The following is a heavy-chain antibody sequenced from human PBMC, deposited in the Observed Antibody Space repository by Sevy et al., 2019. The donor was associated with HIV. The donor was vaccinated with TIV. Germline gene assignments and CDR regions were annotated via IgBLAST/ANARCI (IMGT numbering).Heavy chain of an antibody. CDR3: GSLLTENAFDI. Sequence: GGSLRLSCAASGFTFSNYAMGWVRQAPGKGLEWVSGISVRGDRKYYADSVKGRFTISRDNSKNTLFLQMNSLGVEDTAGYYCGSLLTENAFDIWGQGTMVTVSS. V-gene: IGHV3-23*01. CDR1: GFTFSNYA. D-gene: IGHD2-8*02. CDR2: ISVRGDRK. J-gene: IGHJ3*02.